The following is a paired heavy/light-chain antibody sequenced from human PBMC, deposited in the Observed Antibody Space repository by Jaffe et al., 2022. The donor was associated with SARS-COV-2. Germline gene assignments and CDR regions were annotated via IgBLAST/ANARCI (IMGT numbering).Heavy chain of an antibody. CDR1: GYTFTSYY. V-gene: IGHV1-46*01. Sequence: QVQLVQSGAEVKKPGASVKVSCKASGYTFTSYYMHWVRQAPGQGLEWMGIINPSGGSTSYAQKFQGRVTMTRDTSTSTVYMELSSLRSEDTAVYYCARDLVEQWLIRGAYYYYGMDVWGQGTTVTVSS. CDR2: INPSGGST. CDR3: ARDLVEQWLIRGAYYYYGMDV. J-gene: IGHJ6*02. D-gene: IGHD6-19*01.
Light chain of an antibody. CDR2: EVS. Sequence: QSALTQPASVSGSPGQSITISCTGTSSDVGGYNYVSWYQQHPGKAPKLMIYEVSNRPSGVPDRFSGSKSGNTASLTISGLQAEDEADYYCSSYTSSSTLEIGGGTKLTVL. V-gene: IGLV2-14*01. J-gene: IGLJ2*01. CDR1: SSDVGGYNY. CDR3: SSYTSSSTLE.